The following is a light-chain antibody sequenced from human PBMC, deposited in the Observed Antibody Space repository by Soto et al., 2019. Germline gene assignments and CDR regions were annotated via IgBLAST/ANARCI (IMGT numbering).Light chain of an antibody. J-gene: IGLJ1*01. Sequence: QSALTQPRSVSGSPGQSVTISCTGTSSDVVGYNYVSWYQQHPGKAPKLMIYDVSKRPSGVPDRFSGSKSGNTASLTISGLQAEDEADYYCCSYTTSNTRQIVFGTGTKVTVL. CDR3: CSYTTSNTRQIV. V-gene: IGLV2-11*01. CDR1: SSDVVGYNY. CDR2: DVS.